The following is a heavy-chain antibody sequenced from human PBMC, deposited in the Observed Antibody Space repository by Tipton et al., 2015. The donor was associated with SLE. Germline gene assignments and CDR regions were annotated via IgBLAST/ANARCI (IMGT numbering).Heavy chain of an antibody. V-gene: IGHV4-4*08. J-gene: IGHJ3*02. CDR1: GDSLSTNY. CDR3: AREGWRVDFHAFDI. D-gene: IGHD3/OR15-3a*01. Sequence: TLSLTCTVSGDSLSTNYWNWIRQPPGKGLEWIGYIYPTGSTNYNPSLKSRVTISVDTSKNQFSLNLNSVTAADTAVYYCAREGWRVDFHAFDIWGQGTMVTVSS. CDR2: IYPTGST.